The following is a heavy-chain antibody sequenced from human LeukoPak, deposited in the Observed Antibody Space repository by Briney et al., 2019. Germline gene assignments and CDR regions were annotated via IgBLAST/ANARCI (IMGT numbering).Heavy chain of an antibody. CDR2: ISAYNGNT. D-gene: IGHD3-22*01. J-gene: IGHJ3*02. V-gene: IGHV1-18*01. CDR1: GYTFTSYG. Sequence: ASVKVSCKASGYTFTSYGISWVRQAPGQGLEWMGWISAYNGNTNYAQKLQGRVTMTTDTSTSTAYMELRSLRSDDTAVYYCARDSPPNYSDSSGYYSDAFDIWGQGTMVTVSS. CDR3: ARDSPPNYSDSSGYYSDAFDI.